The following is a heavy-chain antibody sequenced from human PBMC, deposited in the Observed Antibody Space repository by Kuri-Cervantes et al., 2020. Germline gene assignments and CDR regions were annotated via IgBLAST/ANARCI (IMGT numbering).Heavy chain of an antibody. CDR2: IWPGGST. J-gene: IGHJ5*02. Sequence: GSLRLSCGVSGASFSGFYWSWIRQSPGKGLEWIGEIWPGGSTDYHPSLKSRVTISVDTSKNQFSLKLSSVTAADTAVYYCAKQWLDLWGQGTLVTVSS. V-gene: IGHV4-34*01. D-gene: IGHD6-19*01. CDR1: GASFSGFY. CDR3: AKQWLDL.